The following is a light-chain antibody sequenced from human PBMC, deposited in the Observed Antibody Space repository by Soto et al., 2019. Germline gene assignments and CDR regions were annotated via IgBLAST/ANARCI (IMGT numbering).Light chain of an antibody. Sequence: DIQMTQAPSTLSGSVLDRVNLTFRASQSISSWLAWYQQKPGKAPKLLIYDASSLESGVPSRFSGSGSGTEFTLTISSLQPDDFATYYCQQYNSYPTCGKGTKVDIK. V-gene: IGKV1-5*01. CDR3: QQYNSYPT. CDR1: QSISSW. J-gene: IGKJ1*01. CDR2: DAS.